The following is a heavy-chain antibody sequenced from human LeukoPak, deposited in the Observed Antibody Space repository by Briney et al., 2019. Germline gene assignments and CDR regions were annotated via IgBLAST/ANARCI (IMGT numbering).Heavy chain of an antibody. CDR3: ARDRGRYYDSRGFYWGYYFDS. CDR2: ISGRGGST. CDR1: GFTFSIYA. J-gene: IGHJ4*02. V-gene: IGHV3-23*01. D-gene: IGHD3-22*01. Sequence: AGGSLRLSCAASGFTFSIYAMSWVRQAPGKGLEWVSAISGRGGSTYYADSVKGRFTISRDNSKDTLYLQMSSVRVDDTAVYYCARDRGRYYDSRGFYWGYYFDSWGQGILVTVST.